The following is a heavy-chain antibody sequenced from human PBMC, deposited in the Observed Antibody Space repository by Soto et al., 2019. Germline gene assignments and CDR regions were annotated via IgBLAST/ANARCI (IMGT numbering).Heavy chain of an antibody. CDR3: ARGLGGKTRITFFGVVTTRWDYYYVTDF. J-gene: IGHJ6*02. CDR2: INHSGSN. Sequence: LTSTVYGGDISDHYWSWLRQKPGKGLEWIGEINHSGSNNYNPSLKSRVTISVDTSKNQFSLKLSSVTAADTAVYYCARGLGGKTRITFFGVVTTRWDYYYVTDFWVQGTSVIVS. D-gene: IGHD3-3*01. CDR1: GGDISDHY. V-gene: IGHV4-34*01.